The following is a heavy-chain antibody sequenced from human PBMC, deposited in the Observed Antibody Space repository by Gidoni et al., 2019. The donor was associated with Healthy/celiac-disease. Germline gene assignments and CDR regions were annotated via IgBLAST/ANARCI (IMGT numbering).Heavy chain of an antibody. CDR3: ARAPPGAPFDP. CDR2: INHSGST. V-gene: IGHV4-34*01. CDR1: GGSFSGYY. Sequence: QVQLQQWGAGLLKPSATLSLTCAVYGGSFSGYYWGWIRQPPGKGLEWIGEINHSGSTNYNPSLKSRVTISVDTSKNQFSLKLSSVTAADTAVYYCARAPPGAPFDPWGQGTLVTVSS. D-gene: IGHD3-10*01. J-gene: IGHJ5*02.